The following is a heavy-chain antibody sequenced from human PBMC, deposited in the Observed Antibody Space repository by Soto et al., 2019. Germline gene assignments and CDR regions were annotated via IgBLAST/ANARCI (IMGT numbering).Heavy chain of an antibody. CDR1: GFSLNNFA. CDR3: ARDCASKSCSVWRD. D-gene: IGHD3-16*01. V-gene: IGHV3-23*01. Sequence: EVQLLESGGDLVQPGGSLRLSCAASGFSLNNFAMAWVRQAPGKGLEWVSTITSSGDKTSYADSVKGRFIISRDNSKNMLYLQMNSLRVEDRALYYCARDCASKSCSVWRDWGQGTLVTGYS. J-gene: IGHJ4*02. CDR2: ITSSGDKT.